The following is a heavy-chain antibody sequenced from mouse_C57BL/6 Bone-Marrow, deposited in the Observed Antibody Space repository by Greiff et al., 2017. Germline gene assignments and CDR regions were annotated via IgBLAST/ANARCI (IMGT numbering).Heavy chain of an antibody. CDR2: INPSTGGT. Sequence: EVKLMESGPELVKPGASVKISCKASGYSFTGYYMNWVKQSPEKSLEWIGEINPSTGGTTYNQKFKAKATLTVDKSSSTAYMQLKSLTSEDSAVYYCARDYGSRGGNYWGQGTTLTVSS. J-gene: IGHJ2*01. CDR3: ARDYGSRGGNY. V-gene: IGHV1-42*01. D-gene: IGHD1-1*01. CDR1: GYSFTGYY.